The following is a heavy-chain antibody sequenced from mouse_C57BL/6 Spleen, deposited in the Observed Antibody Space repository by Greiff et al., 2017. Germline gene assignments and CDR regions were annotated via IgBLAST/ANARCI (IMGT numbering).Heavy chain of an antibody. Sequence: QVHVKQSGAELVRPGASVTLSCKASGYTFTDYEMHWVNQTPVHGLEWIGAIEPETGGSASNQKSKGKAILTADKSSSPAYMELRSLTSEDSAVYYCTITTVDCFAYWGQGTTLTVSS. V-gene: IGHV1-15*01. D-gene: IGHD1-1*01. J-gene: IGHJ2*01. CDR1: GYTFTDYE. CDR2: IEPETGGS. CDR3: TITTVDCFAY.